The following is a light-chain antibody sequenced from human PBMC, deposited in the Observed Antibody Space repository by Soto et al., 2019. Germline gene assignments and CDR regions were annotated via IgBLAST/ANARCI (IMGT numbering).Light chain of an antibody. CDR2: AAS. CDR1: QGINSY. CDR3: QQLNSYPRIT. V-gene: IGKV1-9*01. J-gene: IGKJ5*01. Sequence: DIQLTQSPSFLSASVGDRVTITCRASQGINSYLAWYQQKPGKAPKLLIYAASTLQSGVPSRFSGSGSGTELTLTISNLQPEDFATYYCQQLNSYPRITFGQGTRLEIK.